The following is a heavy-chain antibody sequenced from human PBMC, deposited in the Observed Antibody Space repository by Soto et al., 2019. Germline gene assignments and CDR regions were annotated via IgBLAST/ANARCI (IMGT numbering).Heavy chain of an antibody. V-gene: IGHV1-2*04. CDR2: INPNSGGT. J-gene: IGHJ6*02. CDR3: ARGDSTDCSNGVCSFFYNHDMDV. CDR1: GYTFTDYY. Sequence: RASVKVSCKASGYTFTDYYMHWVRQAPGQGLEWMGWINPNSGGTNYAQKFQGWVTMTTDTSISTASMELTRLTSDDTAIYYCARGDSTDCSNGVCSFFYNHDMDVWGQGTTVTVSS. D-gene: IGHD2-8*01.